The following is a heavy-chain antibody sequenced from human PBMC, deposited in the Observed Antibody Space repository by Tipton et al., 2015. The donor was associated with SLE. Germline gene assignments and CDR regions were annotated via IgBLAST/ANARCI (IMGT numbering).Heavy chain of an antibody. CDR3: ARGYQLPLGPYYYYYMDV. CDR2: IYYSGST. Sequence: TLSLTCVVSGGSITNWGHFWGWIRQPPGKGLEWIGYIYYSGSTNYNPSLKSRVTISVDTSKNQFSLKLSSVTAADTAVYYCARGYQLPLGPYYYYYMDVWGKGTTVTVSS. CDR1: GGSITNWGHF. J-gene: IGHJ6*03. V-gene: IGHV4-61*08. D-gene: IGHD2-2*01.